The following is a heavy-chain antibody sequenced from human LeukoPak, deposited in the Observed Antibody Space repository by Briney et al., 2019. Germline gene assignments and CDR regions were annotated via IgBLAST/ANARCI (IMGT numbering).Heavy chain of an antibody. V-gene: IGHV3-53*01. CDR2: IYSGGNT. J-gene: IGHJ4*02. Sequence: PGRSLRLSCAASRFTVTSNYMTWVRQAPGKGLEWVSVIYSGGNTRYADSVKGRFTISRDISKNTIYLQMNGLRAEDTAVYFCARVSSGWHGEYFDYWGQGALVTVSS. D-gene: IGHD6-19*01. CDR1: RFTVTSNY. CDR3: ARVSSGWHGEYFDY.